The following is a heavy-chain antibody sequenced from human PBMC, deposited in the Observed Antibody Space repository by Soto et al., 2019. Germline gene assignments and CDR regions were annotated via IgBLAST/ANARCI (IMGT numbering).Heavy chain of an antibody. Sequence: ASVSVSWQASGYTVTSFDINLVLQSAGQGLEWMGWMNPNTGGTGYAQKFQDRVTMTRSTSISTAYLELSSLRSEDTAVYFCARGRATHYYYYGMDVWGQGTTVTVSS. J-gene: IGHJ6*02. V-gene: IGHV1-8*01. CDR3: ARGRATHYYYYGMDV. CDR1: GYTVTSFD. CDR2: MNPNTGGT. D-gene: IGHD5-12*01.